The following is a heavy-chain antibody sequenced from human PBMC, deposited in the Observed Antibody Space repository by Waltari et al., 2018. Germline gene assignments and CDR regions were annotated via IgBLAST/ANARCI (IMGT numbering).Heavy chain of an antibody. CDR3: ARDVTTEGYFDY. V-gene: IGHV4-59*11. J-gene: IGHJ4*02. CDR1: GGSISSHY. CDR2: IYYSGST. D-gene: IGHD4-17*01. Sequence: QVQLQESGPGLVKPSETLSLTCPVSGGSISSHYWSWIRQPPGKGLEWIGYIYYSGSTNYNPSLKSRVTISVDTSKNQFSLKLSSVTAADTAVYYCARDVTTEGYFDYWGQGTLVTVSS.